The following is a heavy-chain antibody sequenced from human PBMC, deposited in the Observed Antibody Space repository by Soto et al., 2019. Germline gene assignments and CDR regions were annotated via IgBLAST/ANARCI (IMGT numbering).Heavy chain of an antibody. J-gene: IGHJ4*02. V-gene: IGHV1-69*02. Sequence: SVKVSCKASGGTFSSYTISWVRQAPGQGLEWMGRIIPILGIANYAQKFQGRVTITADKSTSTAYMELSSLRSEDTAVYYCARTDPSYYCSGGSCYSIADYWGQGTLVTVSS. CDR2: IIPILGIA. CDR1: GGTFSSYT. D-gene: IGHD2-15*01. CDR3: ARTDPSYYCSGGSCYSIADY.